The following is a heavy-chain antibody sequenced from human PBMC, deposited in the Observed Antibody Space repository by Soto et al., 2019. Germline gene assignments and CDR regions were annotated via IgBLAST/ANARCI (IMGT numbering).Heavy chain of an antibody. CDR3: ADGSGSPYYLDS. CDR2: IYYGGST. J-gene: IGHJ4*02. V-gene: IGHV4-31*03. D-gene: IGHD3-10*01. Sequence: QVQLQESGPGLVKASQTLSLTCTVSGGSITSSGYYWSWVRQLPGKGLEWIGYIYYGGSTYYNTSLKSRVTISVDTSENHFSLRLKSVTAADTAIYYCADGSGSPYYLDSWGQGALVTVSS. CDR1: GGSITSSGYY.